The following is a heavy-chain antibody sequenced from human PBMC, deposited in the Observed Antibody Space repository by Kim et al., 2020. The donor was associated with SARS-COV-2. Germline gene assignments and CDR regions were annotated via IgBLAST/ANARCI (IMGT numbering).Heavy chain of an antibody. CDR2: IYYSGST. Sequence: SETLSLTCTVSGGSISSYYWSWIRQPPGKGLEWIGYIYYSGSTNYNPSLKSRVTISVDTSKNQFSLKLSSVTAADTAVYYCARKTTVTRAAFDIWGQGTMVTVSS. J-gene: IGHJ3*02. CDR1: GGSISSYY. V-gene: IGHV4-59*08. CDR3: ARKTTVTRAAFDI. D-gene: IGHD4-17*01.